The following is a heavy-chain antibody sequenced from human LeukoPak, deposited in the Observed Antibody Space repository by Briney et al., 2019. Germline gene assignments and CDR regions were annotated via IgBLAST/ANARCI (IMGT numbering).Heavy chain of an antibody. CDR2: ISGIGDST. CDR1: GFTFSTYA. J-gene: IGHJ4*02. Sequence: PGGSPRLSCAASGFTFSTYAMNWVRQAPGKGLEWVSTISGIGDSTYYADSVKGRFTISRDNSKNTLYLQMNSLRAEDTAVYYCAKGPNRIDYWGQGTLVTVSS. D-gene: IGHD2-8*01. V-gene: IGHV3-23*01. CDR3: AKGPNRIDY.